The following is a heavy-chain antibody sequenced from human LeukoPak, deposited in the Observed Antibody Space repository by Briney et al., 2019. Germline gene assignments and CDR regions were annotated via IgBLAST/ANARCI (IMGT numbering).Heavy chain of an antibody. Sequence: ASVKVSCKASGYTFTSSGISWVRQAPGQGLEWMGWISVNSGRTKYAQKLQGRVTMTTDTSTSTAYMELWSLRSDDTAVYYCARPRNYYDNGGYYNWFDSWGQGTLVTVSS. CDR1: GYTFTSSG. V-gene: IGHV1-18*01. CDR2: ISVNSGRT. J-gene: IGHJ5*01. CDR3: ARPRNYYDNGGYYNWFDS. D-gene: IGHD3-22*01.